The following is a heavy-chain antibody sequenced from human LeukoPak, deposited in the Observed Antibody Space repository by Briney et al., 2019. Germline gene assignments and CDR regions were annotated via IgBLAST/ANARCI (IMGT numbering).Heavy chain of an antibody. J-gene: IGHJ5*02. CDR1: GGSISSYY. CDR3: ARDKQYCSGGSCYALGWFDP. D-gene: IGHD2-15*01. V-gene: IGHV4-59*01. CDR2: IYYSGST. Sequence: SETLSLTCTVSGGSISSYYWSWIRQPPGKGLEWIGYIYYSGSTNYNPSLKSRVTISVDTSKNQFSLKLSSVTAADTAVYYCARDKQYCSGGSCYALGWFDPWGQGTLVTVSS.